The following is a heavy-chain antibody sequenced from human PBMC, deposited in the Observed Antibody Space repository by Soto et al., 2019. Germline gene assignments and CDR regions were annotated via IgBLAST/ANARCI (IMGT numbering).Heavy chain of an antibody. V-gene: IGHV4-34*01. CDR1: GGSFSGYY. Sequence: PSETLSLTCAVYGGSFSGYYWSWIRQPPGKGLEWIGEINHSGSTNYNPSLKSRVTISVDTSKNQFSLKLSSVTAADTAVYYCERVPDPKNYYYGMDVWGQGTTVTVYS. CDR3: ERVPDPKNYYYGMDV. CDR2: INHSGST. J-gene: IGHJ6*02. D-gene: IGHD2-2*01.